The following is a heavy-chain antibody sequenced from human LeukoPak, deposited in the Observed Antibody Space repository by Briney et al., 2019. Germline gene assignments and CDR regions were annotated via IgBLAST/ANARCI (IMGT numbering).Heavy chain of an antibody. CDR2: MHHSGTT. J-gene: IGHJ3*02. CDR3: ARDMRTVDAFDI. V-gene: IGHV4-38-2*02. D-gene: IGHD1-14*01. Sequence: SETLSLTCSVSGYSISAYFWGWIRQPPGKGLEWIGNMHHSGTTYYNPSLKSRVTISIDTSKNQFSLKLSSVTAADTAVYYCARDMRTVDAFDIWGQGTVVTVSS. CDR1: GYSISAYF.